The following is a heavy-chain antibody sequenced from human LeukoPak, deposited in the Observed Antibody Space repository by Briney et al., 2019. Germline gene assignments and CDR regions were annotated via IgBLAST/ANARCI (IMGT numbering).Heavy chain of an antibody. CDR1: GFIFSSYT. J-gene: IGHJ4*02. D-gene: IGHD1-26*01. V-gene: IGHV3-21*01. CDR2: ISSKSSCK. CDR3: AREKWELQDWGVDY. Sequence: GGSLRLSCTASGFIFSSYTMNWVRQAPGKGLEWVSSISSKSSCKYYGDSVKGRFTISRDNAKNSLYLQMNSLRAEDTAVYYCAREKWELQDWGVDYWGQGTLVTVSS.